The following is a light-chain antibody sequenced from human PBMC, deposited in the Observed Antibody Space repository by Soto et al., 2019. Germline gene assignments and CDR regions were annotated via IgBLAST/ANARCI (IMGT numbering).Light chain of an antibody. V-gene: IGLV2-11*01. J-gene: IGLJ2*01. CDR3: PSYAGSLYVV. CDR2: DVS. CDR1: SSDVGAYNY. Sequence: QSALTQPRSVSGSPGQSVVISCTGTSSDVGAYNYVSWYQQHPGKAPKLMIYDVSRRPSGVPDRFSGSKSGNSASLSISGLQGEDEADYYCPSYAGSLYVVFGGGTKLTVL.